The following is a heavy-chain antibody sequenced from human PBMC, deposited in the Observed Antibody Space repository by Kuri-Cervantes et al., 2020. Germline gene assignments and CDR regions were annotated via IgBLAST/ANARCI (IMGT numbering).Heavy chain of an antibody. V-gene: IGHV3-7*01. CDR2: IKQDGREQ. Sequence: GESLKISCAASGFSLRNYYISWVRQAPGKGLEWVANIKQDGREQFYADSVRGRFTITRDNTINSVWLQMNSLRAEDTAVYYCARDHPVTAAFDIWGQGTMVTVSS. CDR3: ARDHPVTAAFDI. D-gene: IGHD2-21*02. CDR1: GFSLRNYY. J-gene: IGHJ3*02.